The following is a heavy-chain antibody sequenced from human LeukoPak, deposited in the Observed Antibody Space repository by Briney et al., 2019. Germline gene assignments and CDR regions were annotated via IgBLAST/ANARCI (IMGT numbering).Heavy chain of an antibody. CDR1: GGSISSGGYY. CDR3: ARLYSGSYTDAFDI. V-gene: IGHV4-61*08. CDR2: IYYSGST. D-gene: IGHD1-26*01. J-gene: IGHJ3*02. Sequence: SQTLSLTCTVSGGSISSGGYYWSWIRQPPGKGLEWIGYIYYSGSTNYNPSLKSRVTISVDTSKNQFSLKLSSVTAADTAVYYCARLYSGSYTDAFDIWGQGTMVTVSS.